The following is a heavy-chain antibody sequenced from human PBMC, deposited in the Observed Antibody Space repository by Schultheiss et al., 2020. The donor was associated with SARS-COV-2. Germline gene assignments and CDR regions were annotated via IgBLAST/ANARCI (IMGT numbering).Heavy chain of an antibody. CDR3: AKSHYYDSSGYYYHFDY. Sequence: GGSLRLSCVASGFTFSHYEMDWVRQAPGKGLEWVSYISSSGSTIYYADSVKGRFTISRDNSKNTLYLQMNSLRAEDTAVYYCAKSHYYDSSGYYYHFDYWGQGTLVTVAS. J-gene: IGHJ4*02. D-gene: IGHD3-22*01. CDR1: GFTFSHYE. CDR2: ISSSGSTI. V-gene: IGHV3-48*03.